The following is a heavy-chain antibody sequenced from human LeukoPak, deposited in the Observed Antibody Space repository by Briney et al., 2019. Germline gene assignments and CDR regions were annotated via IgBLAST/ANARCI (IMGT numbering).Heavy chain of an antibody. CDR3: AXAMSIAARLXXIFDY. Sequence: ETLSXXCTVSDYSISSGYGYYWGWIRQPPGKGLEWIGSIYYTGSTYYNPSFKSRITISVDTSKNQFSLILTSVTAADKAVYYCAXAMSIAARLXXIFDYWGQGTLVTVSS. J-gene: IGHJ4*02. CDR2: IYYTGST. CDR1: DYSISSGYGYY. D-gene: IGHD6-6*01. V-gene: IGHV4-39*01.